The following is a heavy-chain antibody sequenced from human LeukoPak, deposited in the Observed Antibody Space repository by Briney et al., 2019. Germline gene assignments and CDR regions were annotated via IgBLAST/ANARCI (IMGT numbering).Heavy chain of an antibody. D-gene: IGHD3-16*01. Sequence: TGGSLGLSCAASGFTFSSYTMHWARQAPGKGLEWVAVLWSDGRTEKYADSVKGRFTVSRDNFKNTLYLQMNSLRVEDTAVYYCARRFLTGLGGNWFDPWGQGTLVTVSS. V-gene: IGHV3-33*01. J-gene: IGHJ5*02. CDR1: GFTFSSYT. CDR3: ARRFLTGLGGNWFDP. CDR2: LWSDGRTE.